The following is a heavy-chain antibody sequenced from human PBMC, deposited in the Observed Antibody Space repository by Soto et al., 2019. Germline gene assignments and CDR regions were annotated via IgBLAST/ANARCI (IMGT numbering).Heavy chain of an antibody. Sequence: SETLSLTCAVSGYSISSGYYWGWIRQPPGKGLEWIGYIYYSGSTNYNPSLKSRVTISVDTSKNQFSLKLSSVTAADTAVYYCARVSVLSGYYYDWGQGTLVTVSA. CDR2: IYYSGST. V-gene: IGHV4-38-2*01. D-gene: IGHD3-22*01. CDR3: ARVSVLSGYYYD. CDR1: GYSISSGYY. J-gene: IGHJ4*02.